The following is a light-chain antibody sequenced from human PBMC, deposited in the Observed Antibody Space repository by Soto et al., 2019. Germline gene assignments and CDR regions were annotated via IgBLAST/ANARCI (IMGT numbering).Light chain of an antibody. CDR3: SSYTSSSSVV. J-gene: IGLJ3*02. CDR2: DVS. Sequence: QSALTQPASVSGSPGQSITISCTGTSSEVGGYNYVSWYQQHPGKAPKLMIYDVSNRPSGISNRFSGSKSDSTASLTISGLQAEDEADYYCSSYTSSSSVVFGGGTKLTVL. V-gene: IGLV2-14*01. CDR1: SSEVGGYNY.